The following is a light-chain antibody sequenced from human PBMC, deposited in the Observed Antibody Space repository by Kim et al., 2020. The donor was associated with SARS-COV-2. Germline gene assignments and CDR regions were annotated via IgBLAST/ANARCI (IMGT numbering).Light chain of an antibody. CDR3: QSYDSSLRGV. V-gene: IGLV1-40*01. Sequence: GQRVTTSCTWRSSSIGAGYDFHWYQQLPGTAPKLLIYGNSNRPSGVPDRFSGSKSGTSASLAITGLQAEDEADYYCQSYDSSLRGVFGGGTQLTVL. CDR2: GNS. J-gene: IGLJ3*02. CDR1: SSSIGAGYD.